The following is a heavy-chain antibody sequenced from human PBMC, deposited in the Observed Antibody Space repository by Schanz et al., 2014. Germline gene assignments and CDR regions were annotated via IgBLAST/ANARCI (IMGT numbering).Heavy chain of an antibody. D-gene: IGHD6-6*01. J-gene: IGHJ4*02. CDR1: GFTFTNAW. CDR2: IKAKANGKTT. V-gene: IGHV3-15*01. Sequence: EVQLVESGGGLVKPGGSLRLSCAASGFTFTNAWMSWVRQAPGKGLECGGRIKAKANGKTTDYAAPVKGRFSISREDSKNTLDLQMNSLKTDATAVYYCTKGGGGRDRPLDYWGQGTLVTVSS. CDR3: TKGGGGRDRPLDY.